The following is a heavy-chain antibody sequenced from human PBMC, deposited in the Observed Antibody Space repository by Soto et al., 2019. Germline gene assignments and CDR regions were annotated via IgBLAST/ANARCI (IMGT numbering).Heavy chain of an antibody. D-gene: IGHD2-15*01. CDR2: ISYSGETK. V-gene: IGHV3-48*02. CDR1: GFSFTKYR. CDR3: VRGVVVVRDTTEEKLVH. Sequence: GGSLRLSCVTSGFSFTKYRMNWVRQAPGQGLEWVSYISYSGETKYYADSLKGRYAISRDDAKNSVYLQMNSLRDEDTAYYHFVRGVVVVRDTTEEKLVHWGQGVLVTGS. J-gene: IGHJ4*02.